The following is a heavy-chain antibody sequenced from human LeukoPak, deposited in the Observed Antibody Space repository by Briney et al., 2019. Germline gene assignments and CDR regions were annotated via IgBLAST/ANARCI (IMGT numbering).Heavy chain of an antibody. J-gene: IGHJ4*02. CDR2: INQAGSDK. CDR1: GFVFSDYS. Sequence: GGSLRLSCAASGFVFSDYSMNWVRQAPGKGLEWVANINQAGSDKYYVDSVKGRFTISRDNARNSLYLQMNSLRAEDTAVYYCGRGDPDYWGQGTLVTVSS. V-gene: IGHV3-7*01. CDR3: GRGDPDY.